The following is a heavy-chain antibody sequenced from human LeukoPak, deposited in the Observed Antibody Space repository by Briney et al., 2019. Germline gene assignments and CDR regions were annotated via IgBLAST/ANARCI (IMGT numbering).Heavy chain of an antibody. CDR1: GFTFSSYA. Sequence: GRSLRLSCAASGFTFSSYAMHWVRQAPGKGLEWVAVISYDGSNKYYADSVKGRFTISRDNSKNTLYLQMNNLRAEGTAVYYCARAPKWELYFDYWGQGTLVTVSS. J-gene: IGHJ4*02. V-gene: IGHV3-30*14. D-gene: IGHD1-26*01. CDR2: ISYDGSNK. CDR3: ARAPKWELYFDY.